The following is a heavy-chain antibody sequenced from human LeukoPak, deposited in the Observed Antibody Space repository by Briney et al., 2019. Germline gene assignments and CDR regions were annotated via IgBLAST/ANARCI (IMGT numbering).Heavy chain of an antibody. Sequence: PSESLSLTCAVYGGSFSGYYWSWIRQPPGKGLEWSGEINHSGSTNYNPSLKSRVTISVDTSKNQFSLKLSSVTAADTAVYYCARDLPDTAMSAYYYYGMDVWGQGTTVTVSS. CDR2: INHSGST. CDR1: GGSFSGYY. CDR3: ARDLPDTAMSAYYYYGMDV. V-gene: IGHV4-34*01. J-gene: IGHJ6*02. D-gene: IGHD5-18*01.